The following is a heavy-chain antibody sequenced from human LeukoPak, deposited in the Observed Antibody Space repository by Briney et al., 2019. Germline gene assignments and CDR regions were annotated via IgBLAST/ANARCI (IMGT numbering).Heavy chain of an antibody. J-gene: IGHJ5*02. CDR1: GGSISSYY. V-gene: IGHV4-59*01. CDR3: ARTYCGGDCYDNWFDP. CDR2: IYYSGST. Sequence: SETLSLTCTVSGGSISSYYWSWIRQPPGKGLEWIGYIYYSGSTNYNPSLKSRVSISVDTSKNQFSLKLSSVTAADTAVYYCARTYCGGDCYDNWFDPWGQGTLVTVSS. D-gene: IGHD2-21*02.